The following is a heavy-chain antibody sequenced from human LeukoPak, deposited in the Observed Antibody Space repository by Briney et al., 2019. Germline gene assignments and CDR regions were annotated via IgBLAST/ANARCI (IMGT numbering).Heavy chain of an antibody. Sequence: SETLSLTCTVSGGSISSSSYYWGWIRQPPGKGLEWIGSIYYSGSTYYNPSLKSRVTISVDTSKNQFSLKLSSVTAADTAVYYCARYWHCSGGSCYSSGFDYWGQGTLVTVSS. V-gene: IGHV4-39*07. CDR3: ARYWHCSGGSCYSSGFDY. CDR2: IYYSGST. CDR1: GGSISSSSYY. J-gene: IGHJ4*02. D-gene: IGHD2-15*01.